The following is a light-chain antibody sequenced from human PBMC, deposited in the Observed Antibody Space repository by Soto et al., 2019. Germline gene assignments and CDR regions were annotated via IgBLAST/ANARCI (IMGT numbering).Light chain of an antibody. V-gene: IGKV3-15*01. Sequence: ELVMTQYPATLSVSPGERATLSCKASQSVSSKLAWYQQKPGQGHRLLIYGAFTRATGIPARFSGSGSGTEFTLSLSSLQSEECAVYCCQRYSTWLWTLGQGTKVEIK. CDR2: GAF. CDR1: QSVSSK. J-gene: IGKJ1*01. CDR3: QRYSTWLWT.